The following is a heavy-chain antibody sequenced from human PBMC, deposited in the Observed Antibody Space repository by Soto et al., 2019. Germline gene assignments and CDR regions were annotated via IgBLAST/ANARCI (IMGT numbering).Heavy chain of an antibody. Sequence: GGSLRLSCVVSRFSVSATSIFWVRQATGKGLEWVSLMHRGGTTDNADSVKGRFTTSRDKSKNTLYLHMNGLRVENTAVYYCARVNTTLVDHFDCWGQGTLVTVSS. D-gene: IGHD5-18*01. V-gene: IGHV3-53*01. CDR1: RFSVSATS. J-gene: IGHJ4*02. CDR2: MHRGGTT. CDR3: ARVNTTLVDHFDC.